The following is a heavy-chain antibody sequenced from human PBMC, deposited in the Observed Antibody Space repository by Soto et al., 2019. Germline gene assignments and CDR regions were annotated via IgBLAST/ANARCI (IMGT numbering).Heavy chain of an antibody. CDR1: GFTFSSYG. V-gene: IGHV3-30*18. D-gene: IGHD5-18*01. Sequence: GGSLRLSCAASGFTFSSYGMHWVRQAPGKGLEWVAVISYDGSNKYYADSVNGRFTISRDNSKNTLYLQMNSLRAEDTAVYYCAKEVAGPQQLWLSSGYYYYGMDVWGQGTTVTASS. J-gene: IGHJ6*02. CDR2: ISYDGSNK. CDR3: AKEVAGPQQLWLSSGYYYYGMDV.